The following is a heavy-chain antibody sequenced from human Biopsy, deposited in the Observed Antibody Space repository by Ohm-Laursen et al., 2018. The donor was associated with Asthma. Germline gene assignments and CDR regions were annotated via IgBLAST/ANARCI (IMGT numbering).Heavy chain of an antibody. CDR3: ARDVMEWYLPAFDF. CDR1: GFTFSSFG. CDR2: ISFDGSNK. Sequence: SLRLSCAASGFTFSSFGMHWVRQTPAKGLEWVAVISFDGSNKYYADSVKGRFTISRDNSKNTLYLQMTSLSAEDSAVYYCARDVMEWYLPAFDFWGQGTLVTVSS. V-gene: IGHV3-30*03. D-gene: IGHD3-3*01. J-gene: IGHJ4*02.